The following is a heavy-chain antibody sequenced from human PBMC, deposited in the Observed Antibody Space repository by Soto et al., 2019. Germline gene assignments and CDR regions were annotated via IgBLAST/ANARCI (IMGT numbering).Heavy chain of an antibody. CDR3: AKDYGDFEFIHS. D-gene: IGHD4-17*01. Sequence: GGSLRLSCAASGFTSTSYAMNWVRQAPGKGLEWVSAISGSGRNTYYADSVKGRFTISRDNSKNTLYLQMNGLRAEDTAFYYCAKDYGDFEFIHSWGQGTLVTVSS. J-gene: IGHJ4*02. CDR2: ISGSGRNT. CDR1: GFTSTSYA. V-gene: IGHV3-23*01.